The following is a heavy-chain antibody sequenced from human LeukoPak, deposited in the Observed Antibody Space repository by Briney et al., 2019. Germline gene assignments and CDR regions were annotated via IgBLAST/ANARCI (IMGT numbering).Heavy chain of an antibody. CDR3: AKAQLVSEYYFDY. D-gene: IGHD6-6*01. CDR2: ISGSGGST. J-gene: IGHJ4*02. CDR1: GFAFSSYA. Sequence: GGSLRLSCAASGFAFSSYAMSWVRQAPGKGLEWVSAISGSGGSTYYADSVKGRFTISRDNSKNTLYLQMNSLRAEDTAVYYCAKAQLVSEYYFDYWGQGTLVTVSS. V-gene: IGHV3-23*01.